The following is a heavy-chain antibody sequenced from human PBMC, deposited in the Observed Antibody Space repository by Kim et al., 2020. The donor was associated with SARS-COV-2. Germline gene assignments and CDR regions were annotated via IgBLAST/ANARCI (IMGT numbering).Heavy chain of an antibody. CDR1: GGSISSGGYY. CDR3: AREREGYCSGGSCYLGYWFDP. D-gene: IGHD2-15*01. V-gene: IGHV4-31*03. Sequence: SETLSLTCTVSGGSISSGGYYWSWIRQHPGKGLEWIGYIYYSGSTYYNPSLKSRVTISVDTSKNQFSLKLSSVTAADTAVYYCAREREGYCSGGSCYLGYWFDPWGQGTLVTVSS. J-gene: IGHJ5*02. CDR2: IYYSGST.